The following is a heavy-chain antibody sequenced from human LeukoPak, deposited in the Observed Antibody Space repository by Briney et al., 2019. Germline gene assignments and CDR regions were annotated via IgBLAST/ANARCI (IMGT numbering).Heavy chain of an antibody. J-gene: IGHJ6*02. CDR3: ARVLWAVAGYYGMDV. CDR1: EYSISNGHY. V-gene: IGHV4-38-2*02. CDR2: LYHTGST. D-gene: IGHD6-19*01. Sequence: SETLSLTCTVSEYSISNGHYWGWIRQPPGKGLEWIGSLYHTGSTYYNPSLKSRVTISVDKSKNQFSLKLSSVTAADTAVYYCARVLWAVAGYYGMDVWGQGTTVTVSS.